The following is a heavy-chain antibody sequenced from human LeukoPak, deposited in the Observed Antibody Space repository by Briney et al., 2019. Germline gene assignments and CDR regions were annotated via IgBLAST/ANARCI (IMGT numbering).Heavy chain of an antibody. D-gene: IGHD6-19*01. V-gene: IGHV3-30-3*01. J-gene: IGHJ4*02. Sequence: PGRSLRLSCAASGFTFSSYAMHWVRQAPGKGLEWVAVISYDGSNKYYADSVKGRFTISRDNSKNTLYLQMNSLRAEDTAVYYCAPPPLIAVAGNVGYWGQGTLVTVSS. CDR2: ISYDGSNK. CDR3: APPPLIAVAGNVGY. CDR1: GFTFSSYA.